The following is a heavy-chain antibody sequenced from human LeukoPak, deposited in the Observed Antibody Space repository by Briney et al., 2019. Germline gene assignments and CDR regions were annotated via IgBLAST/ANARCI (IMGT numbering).Heavy chain of an antibody. J-gene: IGHJ2*01. Sequence: GGSLRLSCVVSGFAVSRNYMSWVRQAPGKGLEWVSVIFDSGSTNYADSVKGRFTISRDNAKNTLYLQMISLRAEDTAVYYCARDTGWYFDLWGRGTLVTVSS. V-gene: IGHV3-66*01. CDR3: ARDTGWYFDL. CDR1: GFAVSRNY. D-gene: IGHD4-17*01. CDR2: IFDSGST.